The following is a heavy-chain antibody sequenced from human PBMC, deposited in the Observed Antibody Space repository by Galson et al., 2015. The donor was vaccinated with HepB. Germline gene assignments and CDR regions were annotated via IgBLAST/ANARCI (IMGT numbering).Heavy chain of an antibody. CDR3: AKAADSGYSSVWYGFAY. Sequence: SLRLSCAASGFTFDDYAMHWVRQAPGKCLEWVSGISWNSGSIVHANSVKGQFTISRDNAKNSLYLQMNSLRSEDTAFYYCAKAADSGYSSVWYGFAYCGQVTLVTVSS. CDR2: ISWNSGSI. CDR1: GFTFDDYA. J-gene: IGHJ4*02. D-gene: IGHD6-19*01. V-gene: IGHV3-9*01.